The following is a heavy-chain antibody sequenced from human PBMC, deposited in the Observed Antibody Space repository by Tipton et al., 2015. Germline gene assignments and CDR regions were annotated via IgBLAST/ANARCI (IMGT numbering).Heavy chain of an antibody. D-gene: IGHD2-21*01. J-gene: IGHJ6*02. CDR1: GGSFSDYY. CDR2: IYYSGST. CDR3: ARQGTVVVIGMSHYYYYGMDV. Sequence: TLSLTCTVSGGSFSDYYWSWIRQSPGEGLEWIGYIYYSGSTNYNPSLRSRVAMSVDTSKNQFSLKLSSVTAADTAVYYCARQGTVVVIGMSHYYYYGMDVWGQGTTVTVSS. V-gene: IGHV4-59*08.